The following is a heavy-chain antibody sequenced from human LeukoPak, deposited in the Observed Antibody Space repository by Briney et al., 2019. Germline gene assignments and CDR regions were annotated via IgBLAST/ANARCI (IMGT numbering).Heavy chain of an antibody. J-gene: IGHJ4*02. CDR2: INHSGST. CDR3: ARSDYYGSGSYYETPDY. CDR1: GGSFSGYY. Sequence: SETLSLTCAVYGGSFSGYYWSWIRQPPGKGLEWIGEINHSGSTNYNPSLKGRVTISVDTSKNQFSLKLSSVTAADTAVYYCARSDYYGSGSYYETPDYWGQGTLVTVSS. D-gene: IGHD3-10*01. V-gene: IGHV4-34*01.